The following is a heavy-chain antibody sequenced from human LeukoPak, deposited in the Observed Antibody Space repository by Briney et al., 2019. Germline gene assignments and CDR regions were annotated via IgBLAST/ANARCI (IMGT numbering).Heavy chain of an antibody. J-gene: IGHJ4*02. V-gene: IGHV3-15*01. CDR3: TTGDPTCMMLPDPYYFDY. Sequence: GGSLRLSCTASGFSFNNAWMSWVRQAPGKGLEWVGRIKSKTDGGTADYAAPVKGRFTISRADSKNTLWLQTNSLKTEDTAVYSGTTGDPTCMMLPDPYYFDYWGQGTLVTVSS. D-gene: IGHD4/OR15-4a*01. CDR1: GFSFNNAW. CDR2: IKSKTDGGTA.